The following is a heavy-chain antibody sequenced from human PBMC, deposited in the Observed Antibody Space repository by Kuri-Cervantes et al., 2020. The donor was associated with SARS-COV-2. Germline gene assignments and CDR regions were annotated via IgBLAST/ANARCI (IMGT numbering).Heavy chain of an antibody. D-gene: IGHD1-26*01. CDR1: GFTFSSYS. CDR2: ISSSSSYI. J-gene: IGHJ4*02. CDR3: ARGQVVGATGTFDY. Sequence: GGSLRLSCAASGFTFSSYSMNWVRQAPGKGLEWVSSISSSSSYIYYADSVKGRFTISRDNAKNSLHLQMNSLRAEDTAVYYCARGQVVGATGTFDYWGQGTLVTVSS. V-gene: IGHV3-21*01.